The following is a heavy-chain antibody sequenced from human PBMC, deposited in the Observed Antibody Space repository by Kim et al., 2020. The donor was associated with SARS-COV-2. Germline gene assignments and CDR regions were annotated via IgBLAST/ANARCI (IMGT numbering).Heavy chain of an antibody. CDR3: ARAYGDYGVHWFDP. Sequence: HPPLKIRVTLSVDTAKNQFSRKLSSVTAADTAVYYCARAYGDYGVHWFDPWGQGTLVTVSS. V-gene: IGHV4-34*01. D-gene: IGHD4-17*01. J-gene: IGHJ5*02.